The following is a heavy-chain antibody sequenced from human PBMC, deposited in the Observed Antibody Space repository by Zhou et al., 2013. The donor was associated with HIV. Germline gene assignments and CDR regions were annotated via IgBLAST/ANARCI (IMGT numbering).Heavy chain of an antibody. CDR1: GFSFNNYY. CDR3: YVEVGDFSVHYKTDDYFDY. J-gene: IGHJ4*02. CDR2: INPQTGNT. D-gene: IGHD3-3*01. Sequence: QVQLVQSGAELKKPGASVKVSCKASGFSFNNYYIYWVRLAPGHGLEWVGWINPQTGNTNYAQKFLGRVTMTRDTSTSSVYMEVTRLRSDDAAVYYLYVEVGDFSVHYKTDDYFDYWGQGTLVAVSS. V-gene: IGHV1-2*02.